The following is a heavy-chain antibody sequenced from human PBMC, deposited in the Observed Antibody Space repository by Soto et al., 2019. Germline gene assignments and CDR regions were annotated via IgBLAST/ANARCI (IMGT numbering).Heavy chain of an antibody. CDR2: IGPSSSET. V-gene: IGHV3-21*05. D-gene: IGHD3-16*01. J-gene: IGHJ4*02. CDR1: GFTFDSYA. Sequence: PGGSLRLSCVASGFTFDSYAMNWVRQAPGKGLEWISWIGPSSSETEYSDSVQGRFTISRDNAKNLLYLQMNRLKDEDTGVYYCARDHRWAFDYWGQGALVTVSS. CDR3: ARDHRWAFDY.